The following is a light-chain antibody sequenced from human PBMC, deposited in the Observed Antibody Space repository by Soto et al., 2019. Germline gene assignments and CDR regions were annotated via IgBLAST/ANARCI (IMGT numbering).Light chain of an antibody. V-gene: IGKV3-15*01. CDR2: GAS. CDR3: QQYNNWAPLT. J-gene: IGKJ5*01. Sequence: EIVMTQSPATLSVSPGERATLSCRASQSVGSNLVWYQQKPGQAPRLLIYGASTRVTGIPARFSGSGSGTELTLTISSLQFEDFAVYYWQQYNNWAPLTFGQGTRLEIK. CDR1: QSVGSN.